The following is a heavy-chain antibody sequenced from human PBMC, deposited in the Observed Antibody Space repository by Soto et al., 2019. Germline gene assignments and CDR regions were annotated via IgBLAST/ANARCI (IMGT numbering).Heavy chain of an antibody. V-gene: IGHV4-59*01. CDR3: ARETRWSGFFDY. CDR2: IHHSGNT. J-gene: IGHJ4*02. D-gene: IGHD3-10*01. Sequence: SETLSLPFTVSGGSLSGFYWSWIRQPPGKGLEWIAYIHHSGNTDYSPSLKSRVTISVDTSKNQFSLTLSSVTAADTAVYYCARETRWSGFFDYWGQGTVVTVSS. CDR1: GGSLSGFY.